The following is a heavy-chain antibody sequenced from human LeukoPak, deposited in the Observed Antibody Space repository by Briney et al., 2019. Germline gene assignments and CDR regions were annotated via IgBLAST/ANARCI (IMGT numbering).Heavy chain of an antibody. CDR2: ITNDASST. Sequence: GGSLRLSCAASGFTFSSDWMHWVRQAPGEGLVWVSRITNDASSTSYADSVKGRFTNSRDNAKNTLYLEMSCLRAEDTAVYYCVRDSSVTRMDVWGKGTTVTVSS. J-gene: IGHJ6*04. CDR1: GFTFSSDW. D-gene: IGHD4-17*01. V-gene: IGHV3-74*01. CDR3: VRDSSVTRMDV.